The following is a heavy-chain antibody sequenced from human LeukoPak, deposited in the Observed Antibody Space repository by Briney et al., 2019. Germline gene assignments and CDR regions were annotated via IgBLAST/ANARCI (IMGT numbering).Heavy chain of an antibody. CDR2: ISAYNGNT. Sequence: ASVKVSCKASDYTFTSYGISWVRQAPGQGLEWMGWISAYNGNTNYAQKLQGRVTMTTDTSTSTAYMELRSLRSDDTAVYYCAREPNYQYYFHYWGQGTLVTVSS. CDR3: AREPNYQYYFHY. J-gene: IGHJ4*02. V-gene: IGHV1-18*01. CDR1: DYTFTSYG. D-gene: IGHD1-7*01.